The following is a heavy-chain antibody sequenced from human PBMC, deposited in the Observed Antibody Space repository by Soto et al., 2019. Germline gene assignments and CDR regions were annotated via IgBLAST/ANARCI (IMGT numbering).Heavy chain of an antibody. D-gene: IGHD3-3*01. CDR1: GYTFTTYD. Sequence: QVQLVQSGAEVKKPGASVKVSCKASGYTFTTYDINWVRQATGQGLEWMGLMNPTSGNTVYAQRFQGRVTLTRNTSISTAYMELSSLRSEDTAVYYCAKGRHFDFWSGPPHMDVWGQGTTVTVSS. CDR2: MNPTSGNT. CDR3: AKGRHFDFWSGPPHMDV. J-gene: IGHJ6*02. V-gene: IGHV1-8*01.